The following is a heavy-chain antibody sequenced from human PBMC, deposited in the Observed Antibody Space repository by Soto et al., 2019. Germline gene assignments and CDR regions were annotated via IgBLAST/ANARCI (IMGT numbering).Heavy chain of an antibody. CDR1: GGSFSGYY. J-gene: IGHJ6*02. V-gene: IGHV4-34*01. Sequence: SETLSLTCAVYGGSFSGYYWSWIRQPPGKGLEWIGEINHSGSINYNPSLKSRVTISVDTSKNQFSLKLSSVTAADTAVYYCAFIFRDGYYYYGMDVWGQGTTVTVSS. CDR2: INHSGSI. D-gene: IGHD3-10*01. CDR3: AFIFRDGYYYYGMDV.